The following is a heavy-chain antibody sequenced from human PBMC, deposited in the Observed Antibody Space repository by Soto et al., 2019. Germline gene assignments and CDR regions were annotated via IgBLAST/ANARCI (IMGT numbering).Heavy chain of an antibody. V-gene: IGHV4-31*03. CDR2: IYYSGST. CDR1: GFSISSGSYY. Sequence: TLSLTCTVSGFSISSGSYYWICIRQHPGKGLEWIGYIYYSGSTYYNPSLQSRVTISVDTSKNQFSLKLSSVTAADTAVYYCARGRDYCSSTSCPIDYWGQGTLVTVSS. CDR3: ARGRDYCSSTSCPIDY. D-gene: IGHD2-2*01. J-gene: IGHJ4*02.